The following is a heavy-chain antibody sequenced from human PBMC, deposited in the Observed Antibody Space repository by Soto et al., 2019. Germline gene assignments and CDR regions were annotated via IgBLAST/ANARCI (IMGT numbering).Heavy chain of an antibody. Sequence: QVQLVQSGAEVKKPGSSVKVSCKPSGGTFRRHAISWLRQAPGQGLEWMGGVIPIFGTTNYAQKFNDRVTSTSDESSNTAYMELSSLTSEDTAVYYCAHDLGAGTPSEPFYYHGMDVWGQGTTVIVSS. D-gene: IGHD1-1*01. J-gene: IGHJ6*02. V-gene: IGHV1-69*01. CDR3: AHDLGAGTPSEPFYYHGMDV. CDR2: VIPIFGTT. CDR1: GGTFRRHA.